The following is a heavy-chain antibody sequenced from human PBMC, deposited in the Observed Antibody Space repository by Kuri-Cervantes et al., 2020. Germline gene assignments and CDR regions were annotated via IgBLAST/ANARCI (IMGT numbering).Heavy chain of an antibody. CDR3: AKEGSRYYYYGMDV. CDR2: ISYDGSNK. J-gene: IGHJ6*02. Sequence: GESLKISCAASGFTFSSYAMSWVRQAPGKGLEWVAVISYDGSNKYYADSVKGRFTISRDNSKNTLYLQMNSLRAEDTAVYYCAKEGSRYYYYGMDVWGQGTTVTVSS. V-gene: IGHV3-30*18. D-gene: IGHD3-10*01. CDR1: GFTFSSYA.